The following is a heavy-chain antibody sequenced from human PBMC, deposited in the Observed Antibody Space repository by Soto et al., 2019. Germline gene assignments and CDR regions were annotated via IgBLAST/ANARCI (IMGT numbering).Heavy chain of an antibody. CDR1: GYTFTGYY. CDR2: IDPNSGGT. CDR3: ARTQCSSTRCYVGSWDY. J-gene: IGHJ4*02. Sequence: ASVKVSCKASGYTFTGYYMLWVRQAPGQGLEWMGWIDPNSGGTNYAQKFQGWVTMTRDTSISTGYMELSRLRSDDTAVYYCARTQCSSTRCYVGSWDYWGQGTLVTVSS. V-gene: IGHV1-2*04. D-gene: IGHD2-2*01.